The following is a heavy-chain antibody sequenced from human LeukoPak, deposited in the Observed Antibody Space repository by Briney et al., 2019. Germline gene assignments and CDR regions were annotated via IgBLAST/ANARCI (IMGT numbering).Heavy chain of an antibody. CDR1: GGSITNSY. Sequence: PSETLSLTCTVSGGSITNSYWNWIRQSPGKGLEWIGYINYSGSTNYNPSLKSRVTISVDTSKNQFSLKLSSETAADTAVYFCARDPLSTNDFDIWGQGTMVTVSS. CDR3: ARDPLSTNDFDI. J-gene: IGHJ3*02. CDR2: INYSGST. V-gene: IGHV4-59*01. D-gene: IGHD1-1*01.